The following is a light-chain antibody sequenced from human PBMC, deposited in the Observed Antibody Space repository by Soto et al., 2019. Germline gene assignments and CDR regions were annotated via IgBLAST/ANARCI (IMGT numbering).Light chain of an antibody. CDR1: ESVHRN. Sequence: EVVMTQSPATLSVSPGERVTLSCRASESVHRNLAWYQQKPGQGPSLLIYYASTRATGVPDRFTGSGSGTDFTLTISSLQSEDFGVDHCQHYSNWPPTFGPWTKVEIK. CDR2: YAS. CDR3: QHYSNWPPT. J-gene: IGKJ3*01. V-gene: IGKV3-15*01.